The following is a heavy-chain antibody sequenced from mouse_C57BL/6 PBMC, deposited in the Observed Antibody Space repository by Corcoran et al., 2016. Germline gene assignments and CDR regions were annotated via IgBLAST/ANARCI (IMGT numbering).Heavy chain of an antibody. D-gene: IGHD2-4*01. V-gene: IGHV1-66*01. Sequence: QVKLQQSGPELVKPGASVKISCKASGYSFTSYYIHWVKQRPGQGLEWIGWIYPGSGNTKYNEKFKGKATLTADTSSSTAYMQLSSLTSEDSAVYYCARKDYVLCDYWGQGTTLTVSS. CDR3: ARKDYVLCDY. CDR1: GYSFTSYY. J-gene: IGHJ2*01. CDR2: IYPGSGNT.